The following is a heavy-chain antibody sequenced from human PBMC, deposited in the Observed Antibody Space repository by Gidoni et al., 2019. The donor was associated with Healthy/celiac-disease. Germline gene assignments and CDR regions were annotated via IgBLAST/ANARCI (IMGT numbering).Heavy chain of an antibody. J-gene: IGHJ4*02. CDR2: ISSSSSYI. Sequence: EAQLVESGGGLVKPGGSLRLSCAASGFTFSSYSMNWVRQAPGKGLEWVSSISSSSSYIYYADSVKGRFTISRDNAKNSLYLQMNSLRAEDTAVYYCARFYDFWSGYCHFDYWGQGTLVTVSS. D-gene: IGHD3-3*01. CDR3: ARFYDFWSGYCHFDY. V-gene: IGHV3-21*01. CDR1: GFTFSSYS.